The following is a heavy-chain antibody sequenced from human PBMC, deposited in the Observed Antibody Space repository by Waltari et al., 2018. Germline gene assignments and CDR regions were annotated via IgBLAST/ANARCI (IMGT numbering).Heavy chain of an antibody. CDR1: GFSFSRYW. Sequence: EVQLVESGGGLVQPGGSLRLSCAASGFSFSRYWRHWVRQAPGKGLVWVSSINTDGSTSNYADSVKGRFTVSRDNAKNTVHLQMNSLRAEDTAVYYCARIITFGGVFEGPDYWGQGTLVIVSS. CDR3: ARIITFGGVFEGPDY. CDR2: INTDGSTS. J-gene: IGHJ4*02. D-gene: IGHD3-16*02. V-gene: IGHV3-74*01.